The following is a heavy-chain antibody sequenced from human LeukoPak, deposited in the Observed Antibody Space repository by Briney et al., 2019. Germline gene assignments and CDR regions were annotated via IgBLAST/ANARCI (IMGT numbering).Heavy chain of an antibody. CDR3: AGLGASGNGYLSWFDP. CDR2: IYYSGNS. CDR1: GGSISTYY. Sequence: SETLSLTCTVSGGSISTYYWSWIRQPPGKGLEWIGYIYYSGNSNYNPSLKSRVTISVDTSKNQFSLKLSSVTAADTAVYYCAGLGASGNGYLSWFDPWGQGTLVTVSS. D-gene: IGHD3-22*01. V-gene: IGHV4-59*01. J-gene: IGHJ5*02.